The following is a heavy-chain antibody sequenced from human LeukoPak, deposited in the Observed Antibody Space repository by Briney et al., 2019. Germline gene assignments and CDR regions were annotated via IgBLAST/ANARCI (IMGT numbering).Heavy chain of an antibody. CDR3: ASSVSYSTIDY. CDR1: GGSFSGYY. V-gene: IGHV4-34*01. D-gene: IGHD1-26*01. Sequence: SETLSLTCAVYGGSFSGYYWSWICQPPGKGLEWIGEINHSGSSNYNPSLKSRVTISVDTSKNQFSLKLSSETAADTAVYYCASSVSYSTIDYWGQGTLVTVSS. J-gene: IGHJ4*02. CDR2: INHSGSS.